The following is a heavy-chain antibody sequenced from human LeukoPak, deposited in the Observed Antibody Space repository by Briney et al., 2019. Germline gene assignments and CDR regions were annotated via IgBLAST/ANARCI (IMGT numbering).Heavy chain of an antibody. CDR2: MNPNSGNT. CDR1: GYTFTSYD. D-gene: IGHD6-19*01. V-gene: IGHV1-8*01. CDR3: ARGYKPGYSRGWSIFDF. Sequence: ASVKVSCKASGYTFTSYDINWVRQAPGQGLEWMGWMNPNSGNTGYAQKFQGRVTMTRNTSISTAYMELSSLRSEDTAVYYCARGYKPGYSRGWSIFDFWGQGALVTVSS. J-gene: IGHJ4*02.